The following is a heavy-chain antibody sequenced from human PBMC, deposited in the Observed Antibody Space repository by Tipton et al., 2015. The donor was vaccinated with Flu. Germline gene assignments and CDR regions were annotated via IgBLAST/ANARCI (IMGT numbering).Heavy chain of an antibody. D-gene: IGHD3-10*01. CDR1: GYSIGNGYY. Sequence: TLSLTCAVSGYSIGNGYYWGWIRQAPGKGLEWIASIYHSGTTYYNPSLKSRVTISLDTSKNQFSLKLSSVTAADTAVYYCARLPILRGVIKTFDIWGQGKMVTVSS. CDR2: IYHSGTT. J-gene: IGHJ3*02. V-gene: IGHV4-38-2*01. CDR3: ARLPILRGVIKTFDI.